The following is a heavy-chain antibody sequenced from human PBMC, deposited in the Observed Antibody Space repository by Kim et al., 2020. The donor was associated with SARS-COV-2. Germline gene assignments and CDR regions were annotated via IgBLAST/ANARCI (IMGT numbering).Heavy chain of an antibody. CDR3: ARRGKGPGAAGTWNWFDT. J-gene: IGHJ5*02. V-gene: IGHV5-51*01. D-gene: IGHD6-13*01. Sequence: GESLKISCTGSGYTFTNYWVGWGRPMPGKGLEWMGIIYCGDSETRYSTSFEGQVTISADKSMNTAYLQWRNLKASDTAMYYCARRGKGPGAAGTWNWFDTWGQGTLVTVSS. CDR1: GYTFTNYW. CDR2: IYCGDSET.